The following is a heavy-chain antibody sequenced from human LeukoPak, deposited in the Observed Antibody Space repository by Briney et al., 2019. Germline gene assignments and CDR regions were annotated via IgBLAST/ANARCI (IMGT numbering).Heavy chain of an antibody. Sequence: RPGGSLTLSCAASGFTFEDYGMSWARQAPGKGLEWVSGINWNGGSTGYPDSVKGRFTISRDNAKNSLYLQMNSLRAEDTALYYCARDAQIVGATTAFDIWGQGTMVTVSS. J-gene: IGHJ3*02. CDR1: GFTFEDYG. V-gene: IGHV3-20*04. D-gene: IGHD1-26*01. CDR3: ARDAQIVGATTAFDI. CDR2: INWNGGST.